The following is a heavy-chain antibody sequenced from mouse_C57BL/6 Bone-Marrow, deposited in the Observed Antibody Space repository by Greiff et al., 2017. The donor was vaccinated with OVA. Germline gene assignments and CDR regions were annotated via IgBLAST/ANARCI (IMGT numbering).Heavy chain of an antibody. CDR1: GFNIKDYY. J-gene: IGHJ3*01. Sequence: EVQVVESGAELVRPGASVKLSCTASGFNIKDYYMHWVKQRPEQGLEWIGRIDPEAGDTEYAPKFQGKATMTADTPSNTAYLQLSSLTSEDTAVYYCTTGGLRRGFAYWGQGTLVTVSA. V-gene: IGHV14-1*01. D-gene: IGHD2-4*01. CDR3: TTGGLRRGFAY. CDR2: IDPEAGDT.